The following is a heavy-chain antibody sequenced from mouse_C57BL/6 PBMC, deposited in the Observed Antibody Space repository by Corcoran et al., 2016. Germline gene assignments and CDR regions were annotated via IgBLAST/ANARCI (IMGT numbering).Heavy chain of an antibody. D-gene: IGHD2-1*01. V-gene: IGHV1-18*01. CDR3: ARRRDGNYYFDY. J-gene: IGHJ2*01. CDR1: GYTFTDYN. Sequence: EVQLQQSGPELVKPGASVKIPCKASGYTFTDYNMDWVKQSHGKSLEWIGDINPNNGGTIYNQKFKGKATLTVDKSSSTAYMELRSLTSEDTAVYYCARRRDGNYYFDYWGQGTTLTVSS. CDR2: INPNNGGT.